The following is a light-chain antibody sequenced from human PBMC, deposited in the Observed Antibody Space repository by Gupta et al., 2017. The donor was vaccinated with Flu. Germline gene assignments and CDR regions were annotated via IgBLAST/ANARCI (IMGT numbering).Light chain of an antibody. V-gene: IGLV2-8*01. CDR2: EVS. Sequence: QSALTQPPSASGSPGQSVTISCTGTSSDVGGYNYVSWYKQHPGKAPKLMIYEVSKRPSGVPDRFSGLQAEDEADYYCSSYAGSWAVFGGGTKLTVL. CDR1: SSDVGGYNY. J-gene: IGLJ2*01. CDR3: SSYAGSWAV.